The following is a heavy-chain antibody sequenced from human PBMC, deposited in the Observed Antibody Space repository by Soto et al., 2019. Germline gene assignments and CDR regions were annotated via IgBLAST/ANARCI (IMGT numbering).Heavy chain of an antibody. CDR1: GFTFSSYA. J-gene: IGHJ2*01. CDR3: ARFETGERRGWYFDL. Sequence: QVQLVESGGGVVQPGRSLRLSCAASGFTFSSYAMHWVRQAPGKGLEWVAVISYDGSNKYYADSVKGRFTISRDNSKNTLYLQMNSLRAEDTAVYYCARFETGERRGWYFDLWGRGTLVTVSS. V-gene: IGHV3-30-3*01. D-gene: IGHD3-16*01. CDR2: ISYDGSNK.